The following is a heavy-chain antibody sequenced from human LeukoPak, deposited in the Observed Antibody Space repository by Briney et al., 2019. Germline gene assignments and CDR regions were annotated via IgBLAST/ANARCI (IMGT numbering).Heavy chain of an antibody. D-gene: IGHD2-2*03. CDR1: GYSISSGYY. V-gene: IGHV4-38-2*02. CDR2: IYHSGST. Sequence: SETLSLTCTVSGYSISSGYYWGWIRQAPGKGLEWIGSIYHSGSTYYNPSLKSRVTISVDTSKNQFSLKLNSVTAADTAVYYCAKDSHWILFDDWGQGTLVTVSS. CDR3: AKDSHWILFDD. J-gene: IGHJ4*02.